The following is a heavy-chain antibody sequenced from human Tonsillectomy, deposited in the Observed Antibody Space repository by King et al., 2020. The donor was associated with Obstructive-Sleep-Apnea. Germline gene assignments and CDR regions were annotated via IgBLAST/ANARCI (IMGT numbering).Heavy chain of an antibody. V-gene: IGHV4-39*07. Sequence: LQLQESGPGLVKPSETLSLTCTVSGGSISSSSYYWGWIRQPPGKGLEWIGSIYYSGSTYYNPSLKSRVTISVDTSKNQFSLKLSSVTTADTAVYYCASEGDLVVVPAANMDVWGQGTTVSVS. CDR1: GGSISSSSYY. CDR3: ASEGDLVVVPAANMDV. J-gene: IGHJ6*02. CDR2: IYYSGST. D-gene: IGHD2-2*01.